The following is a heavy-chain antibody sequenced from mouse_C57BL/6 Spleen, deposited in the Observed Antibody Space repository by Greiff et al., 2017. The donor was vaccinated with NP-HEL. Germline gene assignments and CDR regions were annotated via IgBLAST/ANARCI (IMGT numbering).Heavy chain of an antibody. Sequence: VQLQQSVAELVRPGASVKLSCTASGFNIKNTYMPWVKQRPEQGLEWIGRIDPANGNTKYAPKFQGKATITADTSSNTAYLQLSSLTSEDTAIYYCARSSLRGYAMDYWGQGTSVTVSS. CDR3: ARSSLRGYAMDY. J-gene: IGHJ4*01. CDR2: IDPANGNT. V-gene: IGHV14-3*01. CDR1: GFNIKNTY.